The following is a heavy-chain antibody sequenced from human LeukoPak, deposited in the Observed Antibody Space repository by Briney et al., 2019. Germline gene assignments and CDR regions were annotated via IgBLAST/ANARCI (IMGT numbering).Heavy chain of an antibody. CDR3: ARWAGGSYYDFDY. CDR2: INHSGST. J-gene: IGHJ4*02. V-gene: IGHV4-34*01. D-gene: IGHD1-26*01. CDR1: GGSFSGYY. Sequence: SETLSLTCAVCGGSFSGYYWSWIRQPPGKGLEWIGEINHSGSTNYNPSLKSRVTISVDTSKNQFSLKLSSVTAADTAVYYCARWAGGSYYDFDYWGQGTLVTVSS.